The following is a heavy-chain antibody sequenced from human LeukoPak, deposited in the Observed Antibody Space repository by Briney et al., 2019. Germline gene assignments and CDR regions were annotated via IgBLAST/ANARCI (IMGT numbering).Heavy chain of an antibody. Sequence: PSETLSLTCAVYGGSFSGFYWSWIRQPPGKGLEWIGEINHSGSTNYNPSLKSRVTISVDTSKNQFSLKLSSVTAADTAVYYCARAGYSSGWYSPWWFDPWGQGTLVTVSS. V-gene: IGHV4-34*01. CDR3: ARAGYSSGWYSPWWFDP. CDR1: GGSFSGFY. D-gene: IGHD6-19*01. J-gene: IGHJ5*02. CDR2: INHSGST.